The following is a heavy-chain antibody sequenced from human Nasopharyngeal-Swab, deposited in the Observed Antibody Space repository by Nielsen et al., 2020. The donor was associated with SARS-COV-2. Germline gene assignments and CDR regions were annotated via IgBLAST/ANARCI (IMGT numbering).Heavy chain of an antibody. CDR3: ARGTLRLDIVVVPAVYFDY. V-gene: IGHV3-30*04. CDR2: ISYDGSNK. Sequence: WIRQPPGEGLEGVAVISYDGSNKYYADSVKGRFTISRDNSKNTLYLQMNSLRAEDTAVYYCARGTLRLDIVVVPAVYFDYWGQGTLVTVSS. J-gene: IGHJ4*02. D-gene: IGHD2-2*03.